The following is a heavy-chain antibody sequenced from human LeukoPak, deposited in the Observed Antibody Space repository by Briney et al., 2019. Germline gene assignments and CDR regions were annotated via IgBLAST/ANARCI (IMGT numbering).Heavy chain of an antibody. CDR1: GGSFSGYY. J-gene: IGHJ5*02. V-gene: IGHV4-34*01. D-gene: IGHD3-3*01. CDR2: INHSGST. Sequence: SETLSLTCAVYGGSFSGYYWSWIRQPPGKGLEWIGEINHSGSTNYNPSLKSRVTISVDTSKNQFSLKLSSVTAADTAVYYCARGPSVPGGLEWYGLRAWFDPWGQGTLVTVSS. CDR3: ARGPSVPGGLEWYGLRAWFDP.